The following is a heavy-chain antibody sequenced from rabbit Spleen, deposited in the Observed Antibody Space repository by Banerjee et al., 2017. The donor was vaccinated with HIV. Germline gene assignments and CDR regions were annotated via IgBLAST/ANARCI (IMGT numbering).Heavy chain of an antibody. V-gene: IGHV1S45*01. J-gene: IGHJ4*01. Sequence: QEQLVESGGGLVQPEGSLTLTCKASRFDFSRNAMCWVRQAPGKGPEWVAYIDAGSGGRTDYASWARCRFTFSKTSSTTVTLQMTSLTVADTATYFCARDLDGVIGWNLGWWGQGTLVTVS. D-gene: IGHD2-1*01. CDR2: IDAGSGGRT. CDR1: RFDFSRNA. CDR3: ARDLDGVIGWNLGW.